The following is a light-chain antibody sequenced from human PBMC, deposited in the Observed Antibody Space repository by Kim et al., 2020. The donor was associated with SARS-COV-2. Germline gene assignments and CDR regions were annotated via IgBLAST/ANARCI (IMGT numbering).Light chain of an antibody. CDR3: QQLNSYPHP. CDR1: QGLYTY. J-gene: IGKJ2*01. V-gene: IGKV1-9*01. CDR2: AAS. Sequence: SASVGDRVPLACRASQGLYTYLAWFHRKPATAPNLLIYAASTLQSGVPSRFSGCGSGTYFTLTLSSLQPGDFAPYYCQQLNSYPHPFRRETELDI.